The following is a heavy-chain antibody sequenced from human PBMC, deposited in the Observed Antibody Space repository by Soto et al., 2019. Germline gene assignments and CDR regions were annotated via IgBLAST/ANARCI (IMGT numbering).Heavy chain of an antibody. CDR3: AKDAYDSSGYYFRYLDY. J-gene: IGHJ4*02. D-gene: IGHD3-22*01. CDR2: ISYDGSNK. V-gene: IGHV3-30*18. CDR1: GFTFSSYG. Sequence: QVQLVESGGGVVQPGRSLRLSCAASGFTFSSYGMHWVRQAPGKGLEWVAVISYDGSNKYYADSVKGRFTISRDNSKNTLYLQMNSLRAEDTAVYYCAKDAYDSSGYYFRYLDYWGQGTLVTVSS.